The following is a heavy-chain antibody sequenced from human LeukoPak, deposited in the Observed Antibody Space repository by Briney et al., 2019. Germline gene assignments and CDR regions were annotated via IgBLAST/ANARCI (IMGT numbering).Heavy chain of an antibody. D-gene: IGHD3-10*02. CDR3: AELGITMIGGV. CDR2: ISSSGSTR. Sequence: GGSLRLSCAASGFTFSSYEMNWVRQAPGKGLEWVSYISSSGSTRYYADSVKRRFTISRDNAKNSLYLQMNSLRAEDTAVYYCAELGITMIGGVWGKGTTVTISS. CDR1: GFTFSSYE. V-gene: IGHV3-48*03. J-gene: IGHJ6*04.